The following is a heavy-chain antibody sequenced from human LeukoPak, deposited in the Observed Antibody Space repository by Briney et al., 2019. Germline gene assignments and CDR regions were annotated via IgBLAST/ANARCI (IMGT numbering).Heavy chain of an antibody. V-gene: IGHV3-23*01. J-gene: IGHJ4*02. D-gene: IGHD3-22*01. CDR2: ISGSGGST. Sequence: PGGSLRLSCAASGFTFSNYAMNWVRQAPGKGLEWVSAISGSGGSTYYADSVKGRLTISRDNSKNTLYLQMNSLRAEDTAVYYCAKSVTMIVVVEEIWGQGTLVTVSS. CDR1: GFTFSNYA. CDR3: AKSVTMIVVVEEI.